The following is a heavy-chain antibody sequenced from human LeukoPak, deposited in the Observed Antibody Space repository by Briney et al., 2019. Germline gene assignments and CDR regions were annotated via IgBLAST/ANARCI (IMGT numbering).Heavy chain of an antibody. Sequence: SETLSLTCAVYGGSFSGYYWSWIRQPPGKGLEWIGEINHSGSTNYNPSLKSRVTISVDTSKNQFSLRLSSVTAADTAVYYCARVGYSYGDPGYYYYYMNVWGKGTTVTISS. CDR2: INHSGST. J-gene: IGHJ6*03. D-gene: IGHD5-18*01. V-gene: IGHV4-34*01. CDR1: GGSFSGYY. CDR3: ARVGYSYGDPGYYYYYMNV.